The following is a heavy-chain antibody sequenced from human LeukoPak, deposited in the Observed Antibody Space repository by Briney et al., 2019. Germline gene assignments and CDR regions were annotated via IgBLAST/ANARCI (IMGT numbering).Heavy chain of an antibody. D-gene: IGHD3-10*01. Sequence: SETLSPTCAVYGGSFSGYYWSWIRQPPGKGLEWIGEINHSGSTNYNPSLKSRVTISVDTSKNQFSLKLSSVTAADTAVYYCARGDSGGRFDPWGQGTLVTVSS. J-gene: IGHJ5*02. CDR3: ARGDSGGRFDP. CDR1: GGSFSGYY. V-gene: IGHV4-34*01. CDR2: INHSGST.